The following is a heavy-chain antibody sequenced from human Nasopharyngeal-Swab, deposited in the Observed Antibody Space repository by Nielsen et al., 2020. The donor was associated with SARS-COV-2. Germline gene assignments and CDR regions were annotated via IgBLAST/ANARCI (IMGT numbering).Heavy chain of an antibody. CDR2: IYYSGST. J-gene: IGHJ4*02. Sequence: WIRQPPGKGLEWIGSIYYSGSTYYNPSLKSRVTISVDTSKNQFSLKLSSVTAADTAVHYCASLGGSIFVGGFNYFDYWGQGTLVTVSS. CDR3: ASLGGSIFVGGFNYFDY. V-gene: IGHV4-39*07. D-gene: IGHD3-3*01.